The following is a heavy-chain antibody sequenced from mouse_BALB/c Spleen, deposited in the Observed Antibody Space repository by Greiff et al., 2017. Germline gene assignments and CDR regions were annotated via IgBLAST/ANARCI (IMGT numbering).Heavy chain of an antibody. D-gene: IGHD2-3*01. Sequence: EVKLVESGGGLVQPGGSRKLSCAASGFTFSSFGMHWVRQAPEKGLEWVAYISSGSSTIYYADTVKGRFTISRDNPKNTLFLQMTSLRSEDTAMYYCARDGYYDYYAMDYWGQGTSVTVSS. CDR2: ISSGSSTI. CDR1: GFTFSSFG. V-gene: IGHV5-17*02. J-gene: IGHJ4*01. CDR3: ARDGYYDYYAMDY.